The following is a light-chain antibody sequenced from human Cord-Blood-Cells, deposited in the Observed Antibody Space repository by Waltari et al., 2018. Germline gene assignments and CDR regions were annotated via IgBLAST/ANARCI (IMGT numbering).Light chain of an antibody. Sequence: EIVLTQSPATLSLSPGERATLSCRASQSVSRYLAWYQQKPGQAPRLLSYDASNRATGIPARFSGSGSGTDFTLTISSLEPEDFAVYYCQQRSNWPPGITFGPGTKVDIK. CDR3: QQRSNWPPGIT. CDR2: DAS. V-gene: IGKV3-11*01. J-gene: IGKJ3*01. CDR1: QSVSRY.